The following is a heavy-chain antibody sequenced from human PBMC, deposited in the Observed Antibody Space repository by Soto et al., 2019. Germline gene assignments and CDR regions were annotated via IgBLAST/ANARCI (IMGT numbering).Heavy chain of an antibody. V-gene: IGHV3-43*01. Sequence: LRLSFAASGFTFYDYTIHWVRQVPGRGLEWVSLISWDGGSTYYADSVKGRFTISRDNSKNSLYLQMNSLRTDDTALYYCAKDVIAARPYYYFGLDVWGQGTTVTVSS. CDR2: ISWDGGST. CDR3: AKDVIAARPYYYFGLDV. CDR1: GFTFYDYT. J-gene: IGHJ6*02. D-gene: IGHD6-6*01.